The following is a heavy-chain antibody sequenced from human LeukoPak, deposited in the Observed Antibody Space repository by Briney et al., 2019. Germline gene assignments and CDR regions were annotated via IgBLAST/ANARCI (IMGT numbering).Heavy chain of an antibody. Sequence: PGGSLRLSCAASGFTVSSNYMSWVRQAPGKGLEWVSVIYSGGSTYYADSVKGRFTISRDNSKNTLYLQMNSLRVEDTAVYYCARDLYYYDSSGYFDYWGQGTLVTVSS. D-gene: IGHD3-22*01. J-gene: IGHJ4*02. CDR3: ARDLYYYDSSGYFDY. CDR1: GFTVSSNY. V-gene: IGHV3-53*05. CDR2: IYSGGST.